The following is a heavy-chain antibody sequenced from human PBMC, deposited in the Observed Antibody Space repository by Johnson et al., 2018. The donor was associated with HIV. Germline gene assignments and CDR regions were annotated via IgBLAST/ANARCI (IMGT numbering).Heavy chain of an antibody. J-gene: IGHJ3*02. V-gene: IGHV3-66*01. Sequence: VQLVESGGGLVQPGGSLRLSCAASGFTVSSNYMSWVRQAPGKGLEWVSFIYSGGSTYYADSVKGRFTISRDNSKNTLYLQMNSLRAEDTALYYCARRGGSGWSAFDIWGQGTIVTVSS. CDR3: ARRGGSGWSAFDI. CDR1: GFTVSSNY. D-gene: IGHD6-19*01. CDR2: IYSGGST.